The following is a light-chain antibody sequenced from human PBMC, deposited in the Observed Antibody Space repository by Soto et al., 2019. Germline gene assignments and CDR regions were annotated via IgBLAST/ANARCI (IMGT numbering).Light chain of an antibody. J-gene: IGKJ1*01. V-gene: IGKV3-20*01. Sequence: EIVLTQSPGTLSLSQGEGATLSCRASQSVSSSFFAWYQQKPGQAPRLLIYGASSRATGIPDRFSGSGSGTDFTLTISILEPEDFAVYYCQQYGSSPWTFGQGTKVETK. CDR1: QSVSSSF. CDR2: GAS. CDR3: QQYGSSPWT.